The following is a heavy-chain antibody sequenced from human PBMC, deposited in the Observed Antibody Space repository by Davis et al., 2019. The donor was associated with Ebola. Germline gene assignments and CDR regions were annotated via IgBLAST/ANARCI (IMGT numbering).Heavy chain of an antibody. CDR2: IYYSGST. V-gene: IGHV4-39*02. CDR3: ARDRDSLDV. Sequence: PSETLSLTCTVSGGSISSSSYYWGWIRQPPGKGLEWIGSIYYSGSTYYNPSLKSRVTISVDTSKNQFSLKLSSVTAADTAVYYCARDRDSLDVWGQGTTVTVSS. CDR1: GGSISSSSYY. J-gene: IGHJ6*02.